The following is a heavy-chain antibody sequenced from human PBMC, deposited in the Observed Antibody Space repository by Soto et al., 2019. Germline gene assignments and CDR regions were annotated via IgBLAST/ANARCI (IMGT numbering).Heavy chain of an antibody. Sequence: SETLSLTCTVSGGSVSSSSYYWGWVRQPPGKGLEWIGSVYYSGSTYYNPSLESRVTISVDKSKNQFSLKLSSVSAADTAVYFCARDRDWTPSNWFDPWGQGTLVTVSS. J-gene: IGHJ5*02. CDR1: GGSVSSSSYY. CDR2: VYYSGST. D-gene: IGHD1-1*01. V-gene: IGHV4-39*02. CDR3: ARDRDWTPSNWFDP.